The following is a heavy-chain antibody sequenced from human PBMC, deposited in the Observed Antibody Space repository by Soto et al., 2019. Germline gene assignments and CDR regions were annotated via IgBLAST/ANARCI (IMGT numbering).Heavy chain of an antibody. Sequence: PSETLSLTCTVSGGSISSGGYYWSWIRQHPGKGLEWIGYIHYSGSTYYNPSLKSRVTISVDTSKNQFSLKLSSVTAADTAVYYCARGTGYDFWSGYYNPRGFDYWGQGTLVTVSS. D-gene: IGHD3-3*01. CDR3: ARGTGYDFWSGYYNPRGFDY. CDR2: IHYSGST. J-gene: IGHJ4*02. CDR1: GGSISSGGYY. V-gene: IGHV4-31*03.